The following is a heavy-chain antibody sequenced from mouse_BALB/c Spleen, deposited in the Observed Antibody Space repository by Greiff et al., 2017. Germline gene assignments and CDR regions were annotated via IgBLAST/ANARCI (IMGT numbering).Heavy chain of an antibody. Sequence: QVQLQQSGAELVRPGASVKMSCKASGYTFTSYTMHWVKQRPGQGLEWIGYINPSSGYTNYNQKFKDKATMTADKSTSTAYMQLSSLTSEDSAVYYCARGGWYYLDYWGQGTTLTVSS. CDR2: INPSSGYT. J-gene: IGHJ2*01. D-gene: IGHD3-3*01. CDR3: ARGGWYYLDY. V-gene: IGHV1-4*01. CDR1: GYTFTSYT.